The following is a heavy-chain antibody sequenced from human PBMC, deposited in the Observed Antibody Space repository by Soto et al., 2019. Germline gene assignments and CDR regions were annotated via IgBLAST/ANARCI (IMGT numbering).Heavy chain of an antibody. CDR2: IYYTT. CDR3: ARTSPVAGGFDY. J-gene: IGHJ4*02. CDR1: GDSISSGY. Sequence: SETLSLTCSVSGDSISSGYWSWIRQAPGKRLEWIGYIYYTTNYNPSLKSRVTISADTSKNQISLKLTSVTAADTAVYYCARTSPVAGGFDYWGQGTLVTVSS. V-gene: IGHV4-59*01. D-gene: IGHD6-19*01.